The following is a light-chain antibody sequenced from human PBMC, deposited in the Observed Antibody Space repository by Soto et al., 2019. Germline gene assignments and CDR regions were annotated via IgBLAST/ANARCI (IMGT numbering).Light chain of an antibody. CDR1: HSLTSTT. V-gene: IGKV3-20*01. CDR3: QHYVTSSIT. Sequence: QATYALSLSPPPCATLSCRVSHSLTSTTFASYQQKPGQAPRLLMYGADSRATGTPDRISGGGSGTDFTLPTSSMVHEDFAAYYCQHYVTSSITFAQGTRLEIK. CDR2: GAD. J-gene: IGKJ5*01.